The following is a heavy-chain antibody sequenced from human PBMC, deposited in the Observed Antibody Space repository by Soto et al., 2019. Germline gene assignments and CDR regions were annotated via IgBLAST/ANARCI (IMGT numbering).Heavy chain of an antibody. D-gene: IGHD2-2*03. CDR1: GYTFTSYG. J-gene: IGHJ4*02. Sequence: ASVKASCKASGYTFTSYGISWVRQAPGQGLEWMGWISAYNGNTNYAQKLQGRVTMTTDTSTSTAYMELRSLRSDDTAVYYCARDRPFYGYCSSTSCLSSSDYWGQGTLVTVSS. V-gene: IGHV1-18*01. CDR3: ARDRPFYGYCSSTSCLSSSDY. CDR2: ISAYNGNT.